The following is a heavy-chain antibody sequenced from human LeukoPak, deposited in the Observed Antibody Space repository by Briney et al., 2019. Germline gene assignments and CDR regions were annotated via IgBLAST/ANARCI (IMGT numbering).Heavy chain of an antibody. V-gene: IGHV1-2*02. CDR1: GYTFTGYY. Sequence: GASVKVSCKASGYTFTGYYMHWVRQAPGQGLEWMGWINPNSGGTNYAQKFQGRVTMTRDTSISTAYMELSRLRSDDTAVYYCAREASRDIFSSSGYWGQGTRVTVSS. J-gene: IGHJ4*02. CDR2: INPNSGGT. CDR3: AREASRDIFSSSGY. D-gene: IGHD6-6*01.